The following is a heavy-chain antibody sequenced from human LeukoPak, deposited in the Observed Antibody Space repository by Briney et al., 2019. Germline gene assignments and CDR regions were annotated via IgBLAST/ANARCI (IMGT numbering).Heavy chain of an antibody. V-gene: IGHV4-59*01. D-gene: IGHD3-16*01. CDR3: ARETSQKGAHYMDV. Sequence: PSETLSLTCTVSGGSISSYYWSWIRQPPGKGLEWIGYIYYSGSTNYNPSLKSRVTISGDTSKKQFSLKLTSVTVADTAVYYCARETSQKGAHYMDVWGKGTTVTISS. J-gene: IGHJ6*03. CDR2: IYYSGST. CDR1: GGSISSYY.